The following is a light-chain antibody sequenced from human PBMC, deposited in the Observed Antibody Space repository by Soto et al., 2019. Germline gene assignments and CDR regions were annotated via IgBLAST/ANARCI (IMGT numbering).Light chain of an antibody. CDR1: QSGLYSSNNKNY. J-gene: IGKJ4*01. CDR3: HQYDSTPLA. V-gene: IGKV4-1*01. CDR2: WAS. Sequence: DIVMTQSPDSLAVSLGERATINCKSSQSGLYSSNNKNYLALYQQKPGQPPKLLIHWASTRKSVVPDRFSGSGSGIYCTLTINSPKPEDGAVYYWHQYDSTPLAFGGGTKVEIK.